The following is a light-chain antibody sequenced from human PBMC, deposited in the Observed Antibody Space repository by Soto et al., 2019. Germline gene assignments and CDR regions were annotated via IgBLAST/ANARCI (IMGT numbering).Light chain of an antibody. Sequence: EIVLAQSPGTLSLSPGERATRSCMTSQSVSSSYLAWYQQNPGQAPRLLIYAASNRATGIPASFSGSGSGTDFPLTISSLEPEDFAVSSCQPRSNWWTFGQATTVDI. CDR2: AAS. CDR3: QPRSNWWT. V-gene: IGKV3D-20*02. CDR1: QSVSSSY. J-gene: IGKJ1*01.